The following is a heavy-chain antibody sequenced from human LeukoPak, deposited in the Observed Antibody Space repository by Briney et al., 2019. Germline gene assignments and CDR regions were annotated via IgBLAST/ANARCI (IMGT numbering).Heavy chain of an antibody. CDR1: GGSISSGSYY. D-gene: IGHD2-15*01. CDR3: ARDDGGGSFDAVYYFDY. CDR2: VYSSGST. Sequence: PSETLSLTCTVSGGSISSGSYYWSWIRQPAGKGLEWIGRVYSSGSTDYNPSLKSRLSISVDTSKIQFSLRLSSVTVADTAVYYCARDDGGGSFDAVYYFDYWGQGTLVTVSS. V-gene: IGHV4-61*02. J-gene: IGHJ4*02.